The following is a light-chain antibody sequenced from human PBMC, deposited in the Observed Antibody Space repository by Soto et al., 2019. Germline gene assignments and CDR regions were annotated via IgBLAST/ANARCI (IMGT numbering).Light chain of an antibody. Sequence: QSALTQPASMSGSPGQSITISCTGTSSDVGSYNLVSWYQQYPGKAPKLIINEDTKRPSGVSNRFSSSKSGNTASLTISGLQAEDEADYFCCSYADSYTWVFGGGTKVTVL. J-gene: IGLJ3*02. CDR3: CSYADSYTWV. CDR1: SSDVGSYNL. CDR2: EDT. V-gene: IGLV2-23*01.